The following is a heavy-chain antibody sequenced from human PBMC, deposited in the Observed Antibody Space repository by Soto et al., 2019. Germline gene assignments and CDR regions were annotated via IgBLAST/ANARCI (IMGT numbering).Heavy chain of an antibody. J-gene: IGHJ6*02. D-gene: IGHD5-12*01. CDR1: GFTFDDYA. Sequence: GGSLRLSCAASGFTFDDYAMHWVRQAPGKGLEWVSGISWNSGSIGYADSVKGRFTISRDNAKNSLYLQMNSLRAEDTALHYCAKALVANYCYYGMDVWGQGTTVTVSS. CDR3: AKALVANYCYYGMDV. V-gene: IGHV3-9*01. CDR2: ISWNSGSI.